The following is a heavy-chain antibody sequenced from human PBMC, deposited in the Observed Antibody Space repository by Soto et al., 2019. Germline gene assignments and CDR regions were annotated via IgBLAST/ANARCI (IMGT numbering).Heavy chain of an antibody. Sequence: SETLSLTCAVYGGSFSGYYWTWIRQPPGTGLEWIGEINHSGSTNYNPSLKSRVTISVDTSKNQFSLKLTSVTAADTAVYYCARDKITGLFAYWDQGTLVTVSS. J-gene: IGHJ4*02. CDR1: GGSFSGYY. V-gene: IGHV4-34*01. CDR3: ARDKITGLFAY. CDR2: INHSGST. D-gene: IGHD2-8*02.